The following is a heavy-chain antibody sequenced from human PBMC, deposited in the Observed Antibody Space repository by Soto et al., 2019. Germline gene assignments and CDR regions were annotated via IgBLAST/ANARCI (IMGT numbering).Heavy chain of an antibody. J-gene: IGHJ3*02. D-gene: IGHD3-3*01. Sequence: GDSLKISCDASGYNFTSSWIGWVRQMPGKGLKWMGIIYTGYSDTRYSPSFQGHVTISADKSISTAYLQWNILKASATAIYYCARSREYSFGQESTFDIWGQGTMVTVAS. CDR1: GYNFTSSW. CDR2: IYTGYSDT. V-gene: IGHV5-51*01. CDR3: ARSREYSFGQESTFDI.